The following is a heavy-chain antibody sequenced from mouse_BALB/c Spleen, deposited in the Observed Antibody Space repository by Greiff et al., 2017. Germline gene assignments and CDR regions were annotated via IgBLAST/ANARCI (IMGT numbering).Heavy chain of an antibody. J-gene: IGHJ3*01. Sequence: EVQGVESGGGLVQPGGSLKLSCAASGFDFSRYWMSWVRQAPGKGLEWIGEINPDSSTINYTPSLKDKFIISRDNAKNTLYLQMSKVRSEDTALYYCARPGAARGFAYWGQGTLVTVSA. V-gene: IGHV4-1*02. CDR2: INPDSSTI. CDR1: GFDFSRYW. CDR3: ARPGAARGFAY. D-gene: IGHD3-1*01.